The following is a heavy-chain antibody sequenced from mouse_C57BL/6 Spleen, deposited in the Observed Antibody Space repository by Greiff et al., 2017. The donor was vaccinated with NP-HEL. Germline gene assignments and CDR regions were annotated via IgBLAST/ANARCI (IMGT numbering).Heavy chain of an antibody. J-gene: IGHJ2*01. Sequence: EVQLQQSGPELVKPGASVKISCKASGYTFTDYYMNWVKQSHGKSLEWIGDINPNNGGTSYNQKFKGKATLTVDKSSSTAYMELRSLTSEDSAVYYCARISSLGLYRNFDYLGQGTTLTVSS. CDR2: INPNNGGT. D-gene: IGHD3-1*01. CDR1: GYTFTDYY. CDR3: ARISSLGLYRNFDY. V-gene: IGHV1-26*01.